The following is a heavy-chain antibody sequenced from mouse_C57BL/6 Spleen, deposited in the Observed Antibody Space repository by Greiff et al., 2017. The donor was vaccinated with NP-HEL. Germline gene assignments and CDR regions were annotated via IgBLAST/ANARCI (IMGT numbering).Heavy chain of an antibody. CDR3: ARDWDGGGYFDV. Sequence: EVHLVESGGGLVKPGGSLKLSCAASGFTFSSYAMSWVRQTPEKRLEWVATISDGGSYTYYPDNVKGRFTISRDNAKNNLYLQMSHLKSEDTAMYYWARDWDGGGYFDVWGTGTTVNVSS. V-gene: IGHV5-4*01. J-gene: IGHJ1*03. CDR1: GFTFSSYA. D-gene: IGHD4-1*01. CDR2: ISDGGSYT.